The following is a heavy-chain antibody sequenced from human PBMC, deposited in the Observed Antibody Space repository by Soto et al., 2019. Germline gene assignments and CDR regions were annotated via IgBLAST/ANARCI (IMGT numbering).Heavy chain of an antibody. CDR1: GFTFSSYG. CDR2: ISYDGSNK. Sequence: LRLSCAASGFTFSSYGMHWVRQAPGKGLEWVAVISYDGSNKYYADSVKGRFTISRDNSKNTLYLQMNSLRAEDTAVYYCAKDSGRYSSGWYALDYWGQGTMVTVYS. CDR3: AKDSGRYSSGWYALDY. V-gene: IGHV3-30*18. D-gene: IGHD6-19*01. J-gene: IGHJ4*02.